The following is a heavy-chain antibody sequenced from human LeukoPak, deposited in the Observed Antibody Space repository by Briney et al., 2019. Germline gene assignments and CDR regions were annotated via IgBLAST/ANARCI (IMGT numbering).Heavy chain of an antibody. CDR2: IYYSGST. J-gene: IGHJ3*02. CDR1: GGSISSYY. D-gene: IGHD6-19*01. V-gene: IGHV4-59*01. CDR3: ARSVGSGWYLDAFDI. Sequence: SETLSLTCTVSGGSISSYYWSWIRQPPGKGLEWIGYIYYSGSTNYNPSLKSRVTISVDTSKNQFSLKLSSVTAADTAVYYCARSVGSGWYLDAFDIWGQGTMVTVSS.